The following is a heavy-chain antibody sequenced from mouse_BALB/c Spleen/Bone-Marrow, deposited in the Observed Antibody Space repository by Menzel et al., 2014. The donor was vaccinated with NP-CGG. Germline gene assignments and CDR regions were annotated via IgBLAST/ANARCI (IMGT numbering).Heavy chain of an antibody. J-gene: IGHJ3*01. CDR2: IHLSDSES. D-gene: IGHD3-3*01. CDR1: GYSLTSYW. Sequence: QVHVKQSGAGLVRPGASVKLSCKASGYSLTSYWMNWVKQRPGQGLEWIGMIHLSDSESSLNQKFKDKATLTVDKSSSTAYMQLSSPTSEDSAVYYCTRYDLTTRAFAYWGQGTLVTVSA. V-gene: IGHV1-61*01. CDR3: TRYDLTTRAFAY.